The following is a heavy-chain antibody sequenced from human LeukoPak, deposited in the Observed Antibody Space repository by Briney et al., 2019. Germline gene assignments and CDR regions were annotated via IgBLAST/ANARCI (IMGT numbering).Heavy chain of an antibody. CDR3: ARELGELLGFDY. CDR2: IGSSSSYI. Sequence: GGSLRLSCAASGFTFSSYSMNWVRQAPGKGLEWVSSIGSSSSYIYYADSVKGRFTISRDNAKNSLYLQMNSLRAEDTAVYYCARELGELLGFDYWGQGTLVTVSS. J-gene: IGHJ4*02. D-gene: IGHD1-26*01. V-gene: IGHV3-21*01. CDR1: GFTFSSYS.